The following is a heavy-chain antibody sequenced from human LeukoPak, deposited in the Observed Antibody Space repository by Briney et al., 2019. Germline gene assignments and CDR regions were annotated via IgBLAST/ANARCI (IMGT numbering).Heavy chain of an antibody. CDR3: ARRGTAMAYDY. CDR2: ISAYNGNT. D-gene: IGHD5-18*01. Sequence: ASVKVSCKASGYTFTSYGISWVRQAPGQGLGWMGWISAYNGNTNYAQKFQGRVTITADESTSTAYMELSSLRSEDTAVYYCARRGTAMAYDYWGQGTLVTVSS. CDR1: GYTFTSYG. V-gene: IGHV1-18*01. J-gene: IGHJ4*02.